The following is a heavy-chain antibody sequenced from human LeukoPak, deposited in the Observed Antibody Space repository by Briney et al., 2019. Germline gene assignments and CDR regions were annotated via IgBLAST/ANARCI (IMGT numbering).Heavy chain of an antibody. CDR2: VHDSGST. V-gene: IGHV4-59*01. D-gene: IGHD2-2*01. CDR1: GDSISSYF. CDR3: ARXHXRRXCGTNICYPMDV. Sequence: SETLSLTCTVSGDSISSYFWTWIRQSPGKGLEWIGYVHDSGSTNYNPSLESRVTISADTSKNQFSLKLTSVTAADTAVYYCARXHXRRXCGTNICYPMDVWGKGTTVTVSS. J-gene: IGHJ6*04.